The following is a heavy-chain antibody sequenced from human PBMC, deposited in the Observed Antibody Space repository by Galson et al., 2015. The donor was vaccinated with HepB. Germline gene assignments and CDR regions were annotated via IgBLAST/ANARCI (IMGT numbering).Heavy chain of an antibody. CDR3: ARATHLRGDYDPGTLLNAQYSQH. Sequence: SLRLSCAASGFTFSDYYMSWIRQAPGKGLEWVSYISSSSSYTNYADSVKGRFTISRDNAKNSLYLQMNSLRAEDTAVYYCARATHLRGDYDPGTLLNAQYSQHWGQGTLVTVSS. J-gene: IGHJ1*01. CDR2: ISSSSSYT. CDR1: GFTFSDYY. V-gene: IGHV3-11*06. D-gene: IGHD4-17*01.